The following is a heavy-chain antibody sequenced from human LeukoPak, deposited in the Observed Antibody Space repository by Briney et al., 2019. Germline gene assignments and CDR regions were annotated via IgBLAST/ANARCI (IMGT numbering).Heavy chain of an antibody. J-gene: IGHJ4*02. Sequence: GGSLRLSCAASGFTFSSYSMNWVRQAPGKGLEWVSSISSSSSYIYYADSVKGRFTISRDNAKNSLYLQMNSLRAEDTAVYYCGRGGRRGGMIDYWGQGTLVTVSS. CDR1: GFTFSSYS. CDR3: GRGGRRGGMIDY. V-gene: IGHV3-21*04. D-gene: IGHD3-16*01. CDR2: ISSSSSYI.